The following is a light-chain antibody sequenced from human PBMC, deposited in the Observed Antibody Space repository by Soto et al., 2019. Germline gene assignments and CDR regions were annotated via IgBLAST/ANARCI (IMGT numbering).Light chain of an antibody. Sequence: VLTHPPSASGTPGQRVTISCSGSNSNIGSNTVHWYQQLPGTAPKLLIYSNNQRPSGVPDRFSGSKSGTSASLAISGLQSEDEADYYCAAWDDSLSGPVFGTGTKVTVL. V-gene: IGLV1-44*01. CDR2: SNN. J-gene: IGLJ1*01. CDR3: AAWDDSLSGPV. CDR1: NSNIGSNT.